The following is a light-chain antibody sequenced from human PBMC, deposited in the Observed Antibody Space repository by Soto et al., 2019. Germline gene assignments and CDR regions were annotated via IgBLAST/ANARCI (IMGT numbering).Light chain of an antibody. CDR2: AAS. J-gene: IGKJ1*01. Sequence: DTQMTQSPSFLSASVGDRVTITCRASQSISSYLNWYQQKPGKAPKLLIYAASSLQSGVPLRFSGRGSGTDFTLTISSLHPEDFATYYCQQSSTTPWTFGQGTKVGIK. V-gene: IGKV1-39*01. CDR1: QSISSY. CDR3: QQSSTTPWT.